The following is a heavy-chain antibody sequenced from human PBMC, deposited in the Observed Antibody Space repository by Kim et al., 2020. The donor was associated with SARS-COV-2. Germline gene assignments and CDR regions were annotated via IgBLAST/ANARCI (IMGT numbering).Heavy chain of an antibody. Sequence: SETLSLTCTVSGDSTSSGDYYWSWIRQPLGKGLEWIAYIYYSGSTYYNPSLKSRVTISLDTSKNQFSLNLRSVTAADTAVYYCARHRYNHGMDVWGQGTTVTVSS. V-gene: IGHV4-30-4*01. CDR2: IYYSGST. CDR3: ARHRYNHGMDV. J-gene: IGHJ6*02. CDR1: GDSTSSGDYY. D-gene: IGHD1-20*01.